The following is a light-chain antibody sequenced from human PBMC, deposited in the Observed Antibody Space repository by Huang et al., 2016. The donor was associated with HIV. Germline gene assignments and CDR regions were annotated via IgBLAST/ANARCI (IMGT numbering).Light chain of an antibody. J-gene: IGKJ4*01. V-gene: IGKV3-11*01. CDR1: QSVDRY. Sequence: EIVLTQSPATLSLSPGEGATLSCRASQSVDRYLAWYQQKPGQAPRLLMYDASNRATGIPARFSGSGSGTDFTLTISSLEPEDFAVYYCQRRSNWPPSLTFGGGTKVEIK. CDR2: DAS. CDR3: QRRSNWPPSLT.